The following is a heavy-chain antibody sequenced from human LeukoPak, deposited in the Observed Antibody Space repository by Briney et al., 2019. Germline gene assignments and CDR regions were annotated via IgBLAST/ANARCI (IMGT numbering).Heavy chain of an antibody. CDR1: GGSFSGYY. CDR3: ARAINQNGLFDY. J-gene: IGHJ4*02. D-gene: IGHD2-21*01. Sequence: PSETLSLTCAVYGGSFSGYYWSWIRQPPGKGLEWIGEINHSGSTNYNPSLKSQVTISVDTSKHPLYLKLSSVSAADTAVYYCARAINQNGLFDYWGQGTLVTVSS. CDR2: INHSGST. V-gene: IGHV4-34*01.